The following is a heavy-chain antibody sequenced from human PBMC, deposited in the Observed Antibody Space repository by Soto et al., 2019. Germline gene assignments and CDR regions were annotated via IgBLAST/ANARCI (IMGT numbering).Heavy chain of an antibody. CDR1: GFPFSDYY. CDR3: ARDTGDCAYYYGMDV. J-gene: IGHJ6*02. CDR2: ISGSGSTI. V-gene: IGHV3-11*01. D-gene: IGHD2-21*02. Sequence: QVQLVESGGGLVTPGGSLRLSCAASGFPFSDYYMSWIRQAPGKGLEWVSYISGSGSTIDYADSGKGRFTISRDNAKSSLSLQMNSLRAEHTAVYYCARDTGDCAYYYGMDVWGQGTTVTDSS.